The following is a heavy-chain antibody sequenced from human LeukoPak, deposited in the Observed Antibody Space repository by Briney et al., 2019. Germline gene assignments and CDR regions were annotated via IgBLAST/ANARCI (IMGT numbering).Heavy chain of an antibody. V-gene: IGHV4-39*01. Sequence: SETLSLTCTVSGGSISSSSYYWGWIRQPPGKGLEWIGSIYYSGSTYYSPSLKRRVTISVDTSKNQFSLKLSSVTAADTAVYYCARHNRATIFGVAIQGNWFDPWGQGTLVTVSS. CDR1: GGSISSSSYY. D-gene: IGHD3-3*01. J-gene: IGHJ5*02. CDR2: IYYSGST. CDR3: ARHNRATIFGVAIQGNWFDP.